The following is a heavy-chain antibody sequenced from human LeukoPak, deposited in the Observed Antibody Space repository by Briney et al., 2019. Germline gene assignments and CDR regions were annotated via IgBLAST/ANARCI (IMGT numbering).Heavy chain of an antibody. V-gene: IGHV4-34*01. CDR3: ARGNYKEDIVLVPAATNELYYFDY. CDR1: GGSFSGYY. Sequence: SETLSLTCAVYGGSFSGYYWSWIRQPPGKGLEWIGEINHSGSTNYNPSLKSRVTISVDTSKNQFSLRLGSVTAADTAVYYCARGNYKEDIVLVPAATNELYYFDYWGQGTLVTVSS. D-gene: IGHD2-2*01. J-gene: IGHJ4*02. CDR2: INHSGST.